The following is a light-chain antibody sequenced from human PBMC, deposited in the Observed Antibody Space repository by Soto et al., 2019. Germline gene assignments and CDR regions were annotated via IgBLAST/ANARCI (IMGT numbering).Light chain of an antibody. CDR2: SAS. Sequence: EIVMTQSPATLSVSPGERATLSCRASQSISTELAWYQQKPGQPPRLLIYSASTRATGVPARFTGSGSGSEFTITISELQSEDFAVYYCQQGHNWPLTFGQGTRLEI. CDR3: QQGHNWPLT. J-gene: IGKJ2*01. V-gene: IGKV3-15*01. CDR1: QSISTE.